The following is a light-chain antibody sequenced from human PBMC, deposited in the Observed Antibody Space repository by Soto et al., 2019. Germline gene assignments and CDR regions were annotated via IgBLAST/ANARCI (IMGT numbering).Light chain of an antibody. CDR1: SSDVGGYNY. Sequence: LTQPASVSGSPGQSITISCTGTSSDVGGYNYVSWYQQHPGRAPKLIIYDVTNRPSGISNRFSGSKSGNTASLTISGLQTEDEADYYCISFTSRHIYVFGTGTKVTVL. CDR2: DVT. V-gene: IGLV2-14*03. J-gene: IGLJ1*01. CDR3: ISFTSRHIYV.